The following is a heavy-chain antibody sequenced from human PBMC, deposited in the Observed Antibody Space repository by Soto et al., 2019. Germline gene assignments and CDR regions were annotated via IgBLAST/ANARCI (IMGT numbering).Heavy chain of an antibody. Sequence: GGSLRLSCTASGFTFGDYAMSWFRQAPGKGLEWVGFIRSKAYGGTTEYAASVKGRFTISRDDSKSIAYLQMNSLKTEDTAVYYCTRGYCSGGSCYSVYCFDYWGQGTLVTVSS. CDR2: IRSKAYGGTT. CDR3: TRGYCSGGSCYSVYCFDY. J-gene: IGHJ4*02. D-gene: IGHD2-15*01. CDR1: GFTFGDYA. V-gene: IGHV3-49*03.